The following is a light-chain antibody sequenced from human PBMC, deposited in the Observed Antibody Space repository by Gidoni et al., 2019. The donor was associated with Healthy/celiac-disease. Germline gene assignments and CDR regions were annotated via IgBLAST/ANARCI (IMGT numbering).Light chain of an antibody. CDR2: AAS. Sequence: DIQMTQSPSSLSASVGDRVTITCRASQSISSYFNWYQQKPGKAPKLLIYAASSLQSGVPSRCSGSGSGTDFTITISSLQPEDFATYYCQQSYSTPPTFGGGTKVEIK. J-gene: IGKJ4*01. V-gene: IGKV1-39*01. CDR3: QQSYSTPPT. CDR1: QSISSY.